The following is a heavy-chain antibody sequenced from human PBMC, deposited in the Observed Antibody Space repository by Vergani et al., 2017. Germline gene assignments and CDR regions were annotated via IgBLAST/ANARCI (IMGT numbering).Heavy chain of an antibody. CDR1: GFTFNQYG. CDR2: TWYDGNNK. D-gene: IGHD1-14*01. CDR3: ARDLRLLYNRFDP. Sequence: QVQLVESGGGVVQPGRSMTLFCAASGFTFNQYGMHWVRQAPGKGPEWVAVTWYDGNNKQYADSVKGRFNISRDNSKSTMYLQMNSLRDEDTGVYYCARDLRLLYNRFDPWGQGTLVTVS. V-gene: IGHV3-33*01. J-gene: IGHJ5*01.